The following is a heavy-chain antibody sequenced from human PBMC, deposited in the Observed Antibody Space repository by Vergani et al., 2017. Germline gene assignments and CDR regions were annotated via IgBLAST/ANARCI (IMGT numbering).Heavy chain of an antibody. CDR2: IIPIFGTA. D-gene: IGHD6-13*01. CDR3: AGSIAAAGSGKYYFDY. V-gene: IGHV1-69*01. CDR1: GGTFSSYA. Sequence: QVQLVQSGAEVKKPGSSVKVSCKASGGTFSSYAISWVRQAPGQGLEWMEGIIPIFGTANYAQKFQGRVTITADESTITAYMELSSLRSEDTAVYYCAGSIAAAGSGKYYFDYWGQGTLVTVSS. J-gene: IGHJ4*02.